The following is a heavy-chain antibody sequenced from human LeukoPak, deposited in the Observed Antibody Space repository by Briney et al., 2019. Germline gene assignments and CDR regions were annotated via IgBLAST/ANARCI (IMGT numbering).Heavy chain of an antibody. J-gene: IGHJ6*03. D-gene: IGHD3-22*01. Sequence: ASVKVSCKASGYTFTSYYMHWVRQAPGQGLEWMGIINPSGGSTSYAQKFQGRVTMTRDTSTSTVYMELSSLRSEDTAVYYCARDRYYDSSGYYYIHYYYYMDVWGKGTTVTVSS. CDR3: ARDRYYDSSGYYYIHYYYYMDV. V-gene: IGHV1-46*01. CDR1: GYTFTSYY. CDR2: INPSGGST.